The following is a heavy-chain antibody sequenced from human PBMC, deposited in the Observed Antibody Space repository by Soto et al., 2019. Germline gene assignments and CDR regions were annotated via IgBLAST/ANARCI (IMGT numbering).Heavy chain of an antibody. D-gene: IGHD6-13*01. CDR1: GGTFNSHI. J-gene: IGHJ3*02. V-gene: IGHV1-69*08. CDR3: AREGSAAAAGSFDI. Sequence: QGQLVQSGAEVRKPGSSVNVSCKSSGGTFNSHIISWVRQAPGQGLEWMGRIIPMFGTTNYEQKFQGRVTITADKSTSTAYMEVTSLRSDDTAVYYCAREGSAAAAGSFDIWGQGTMVTVSS. CDR2: IIPMFGTT.